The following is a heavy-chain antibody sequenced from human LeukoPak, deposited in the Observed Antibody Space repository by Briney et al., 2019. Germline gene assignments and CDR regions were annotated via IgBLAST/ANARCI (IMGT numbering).Heavy chain of an antibody. CDR2: IIPIFGTA. Sequence: GASVKVSCKASGGTFSSYATSWVRQAPGQGLEWMGGIIPIFGTAKYAQKFQGRVTITADESTSTAYMDLSSLRSEDTAVYYCARSTYYDILTGYYAFDYWGQGTLVTVSS. CDR1: GGTFSSYA. J-gene: IGHJ4*02. CDR3: ARSTYYDILTGYYAFDY. V-gene: IGHV1-69*13. D-gene: IGHD3-9*01.